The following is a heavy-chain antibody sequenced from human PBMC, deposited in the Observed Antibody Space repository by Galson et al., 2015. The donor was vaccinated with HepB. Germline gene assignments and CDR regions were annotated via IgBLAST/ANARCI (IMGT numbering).Heavy chain of an antibody. CDR2: IKQDGSEK. D-gene: IGHD3-10*01. J-gene: IGHJ4*02. V-gene: IGHV3-7*01. Sequence: SLRLSCAASGFTFSSYWMSWVRQAPGKGLEWVANIKQDGSEKYYVDSVKGRFTISRDNAKNSLYLQMNSLRAEDTAVDYCAMRGCGSGSYYCLPFDYWGQGTLVTVSS. CDR1: GFTFSSYW. CDR3: AMRGCGSGSYYCLPFDY.